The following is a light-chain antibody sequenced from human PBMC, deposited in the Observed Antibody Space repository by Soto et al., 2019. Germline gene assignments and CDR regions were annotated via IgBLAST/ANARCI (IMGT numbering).Light chain of an antibody. CDR3: QQYGSSGT. Sequence: EIVLTQSPGPLSLSPGERATLSCMASQSVSSSYLAWHQQKPGQAPRLLIYGASNRATGIPDRFSGSGSGTDFTLTISRLEPEDFAVYYCQQYGSSGTFGQGTKVDIK. V-gene: IGKV3-20*01. CDR2: GAS. J-gene: IGKJ1*01. CDR1: QSVSSSY.